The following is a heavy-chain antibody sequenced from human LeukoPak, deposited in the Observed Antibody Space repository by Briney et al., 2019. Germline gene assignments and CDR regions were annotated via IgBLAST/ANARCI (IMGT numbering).Heavy chain of an antibody. Sequence: PGGSLRLSCAASGFTLSSYAMHWVRQAPGKGLEWVSAISVSGGSTYYADSVKGRFTISRDNSKDTLYLQMNSLRAEDTALYYCAKDRGGRAYSYGSDWYFDLWGRGTLVTVSS. CDR2: ISVSGGST. J-gene: IGHJ2*01. D-gene: IGHD5-18*01. CDR1: GFTLSSYA. V-gene: IGHV3-23*01. CDR3: AKDRGGRAYSYGSDWYFDL.